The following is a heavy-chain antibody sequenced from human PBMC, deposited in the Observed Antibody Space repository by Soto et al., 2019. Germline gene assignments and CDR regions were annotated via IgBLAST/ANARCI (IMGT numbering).Heavy chain of an antibody. CDR1: GFTFSSYS. J-gene: IGHJ4*02. CDR3: ASGGSYDYVWGSYRYRPFDY. V-gene: IGHV3-48*02. Sequence: ESGGGLVQPGGSLRLSCAASGFTFSSYSMNWVRQAPGKGLEWVSYISSSSSTIYYADSVKGRFTISRDNAKNSLYLQMNSLRDEDTAVYYCASGGSYDYVWGSYRYRPFDYWGQGTLVTVSS. D-gene: IGHD3-16*02. CDR2: ISSSSSTI.